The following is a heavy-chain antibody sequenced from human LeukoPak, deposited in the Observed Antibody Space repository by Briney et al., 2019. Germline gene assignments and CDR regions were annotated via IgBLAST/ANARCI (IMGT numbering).Heavy chain of an antibody. Sequence: GGSLRLSCAASGFTFSSYAMSWVRQAPGKGLEWVSAISGSGGSTYYADSVKGRFTISRDNSKNTLYPQMNSLRAEDTAVYYCAKGLWFGELFPVGGVDVWSKGTTVTVSS. CDR1: GFTFSSYA. V-gene: IGHV3-23*01. D-gene: IGHD3-10*01. CDR3: AKGLWFGELFPVGGVDV. J-gene: IGHJ6*04. CDR2: ISGSGGST.